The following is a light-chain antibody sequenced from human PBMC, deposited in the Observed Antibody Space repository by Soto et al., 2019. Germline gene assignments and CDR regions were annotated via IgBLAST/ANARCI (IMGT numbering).Light chain of an antibody. J-gene: IGLJ1*01. CDR3: AAWDDSLSGFYV. CDR2: RNN. CDR1: SSNIGSNY. V-gene: IGLV1-47*01. Sequence: QSVLTQPPSASGTPGQRVTISCSGSSSNIGSNYVYWYQQLPGTAPKLLIYRNNQRPSGVPDRFSGSKSGTPASLAISGLRSEDEADYYCAAWDDSLSGFYVFRTGTKVTDL.